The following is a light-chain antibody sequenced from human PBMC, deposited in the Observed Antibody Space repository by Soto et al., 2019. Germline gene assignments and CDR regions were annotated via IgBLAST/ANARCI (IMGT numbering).Light chain of an antibody. J-gene: IGKJ1*01. CDR2: GAS. CDR1: QSVSSN. Sequence: EIVMTQSPATLSVSPGERATLSCRASQSVSSNLAWYQQKPGQAPRLLIYGASTRATGIPARFSGSGSGTEFTLTTNSLQSEDFANYYCQHYNNWPPWTFGQGTKVEIK. CDR3: QHYNNWPPWT. V-gene: IGKV3-15*01.